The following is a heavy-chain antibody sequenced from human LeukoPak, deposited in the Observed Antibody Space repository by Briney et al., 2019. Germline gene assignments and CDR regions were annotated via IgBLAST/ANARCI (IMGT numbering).Heavy chain of an antibody. V-gene: IGHV3-23*01. CDR2: ITGGHGAT. CDR1: GFNFNTYT. Sequence: GGSLSLSCSASGFNFNTYTLTWVRQAPGKRPEWLSAITGGHGATYYADSVTGRFTISRDYSRNTVYLHMSALRAEDTAVYYCARDRSTDAISEYWGQGTLVAVSS. D-gene: IGHD1-1*01. CDR3: ARDRSTDAISEY. J-gene: IGHJ4*02.